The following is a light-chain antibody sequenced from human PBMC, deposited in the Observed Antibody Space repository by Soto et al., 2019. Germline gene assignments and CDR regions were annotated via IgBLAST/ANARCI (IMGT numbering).Light chain of an antibody. V-gene: IGLV2-14*01. CDR3: SSYTTYDPGV. Sequence: QSALTQPASVSGSPGQSITISCTGTSSDIGSGYAYVSWYQQHTGKAPKVIIYEVRHRPSSVSSRFSGSKSGNTASLTISGLQAEEGAHYYCSSYTTYDPGVFGGGTKLPVL. CDR1: SSDIGSGYAY. CDR2: EVR. J-gene: IGLJ3*02.